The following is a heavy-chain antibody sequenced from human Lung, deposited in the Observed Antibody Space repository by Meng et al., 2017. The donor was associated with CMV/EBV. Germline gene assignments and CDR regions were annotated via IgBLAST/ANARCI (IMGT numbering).Heavy chain of an antibody. V-gene: IGHV1-2*02. J-gene: IGHJ4*02. CDR3: ARADCSSNNCYAPESGPFDD. Sequence: ASLKVSCKASGYTFTAYYMHWVRQAPGQGLQWMGWINPNSGGTNYAQKFQGRVTMTRDTSISTAYMELSRLRSDETAVYYCARADCSSNNCYAPESGPFDDWGQGTLVTVSS. D-gene: IGHD2-2*01. CDR2: INPNSGGT. CDR1: GYTFTAYY.